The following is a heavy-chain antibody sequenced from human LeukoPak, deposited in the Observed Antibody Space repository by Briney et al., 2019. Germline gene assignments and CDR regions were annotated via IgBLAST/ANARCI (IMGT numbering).Heavy chain of an antibody. J-gene: IGHJ4*02. CDR3: AKDLAGGYSSGYPH. CDR1: GFTFDDYA. CDR2: ISWNSGSI. D-gene: IGHD6-19*01. V-gene: IGHV3-9*01. Sequence: GGSLRLSCAASGFTFDDYAMHWVRQAPGKGLEWVSGISWNSGSIGYADSVKGRFTISIDSAKNSLYLQMNSLRAEDTALYYCAKDLAGGYSSGYPHWGQGTLVTVSS.